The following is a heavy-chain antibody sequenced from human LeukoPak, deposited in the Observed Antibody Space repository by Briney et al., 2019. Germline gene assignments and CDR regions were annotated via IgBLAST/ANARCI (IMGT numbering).Heavy chain of an antibody. J-gene: IGHJ4*02. Sequence: GGSLRPSCAASGFTFSSYGMHWVRQAPGKGLEWVAVISYDGSNKYYADSVKGRFTISRDNSKNTLYLQMNSLRAEDTAVYYCAKDYXDXXGXXXXXYWGXGTLXTVSS. CDR1: GFTFSSYG. CDR3: AKDYXDXXGXXXXXY. V-gene: IGHV3-30*18. CDR2: ISYDGSNK. D-gene: IGHD3-22*01.